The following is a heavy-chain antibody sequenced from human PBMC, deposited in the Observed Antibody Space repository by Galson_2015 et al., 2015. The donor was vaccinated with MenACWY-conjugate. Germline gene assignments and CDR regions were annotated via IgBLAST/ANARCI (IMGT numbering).Heavy chain of an antibody. CDR2: IRDTGSL. D-gene: IGHD7-27*01. V-gene: IGHV4-59*08. J-gene: IGHJ4*02. Sequence: SETLSLTCTVSGASIGSHHWSWSRQPPGKGLEWIAYIRDTGSLKDNPSLKSRVTMSADKSNNQFSLRLISVTAADTAVYYCARLPTWGSSFGYFDYWGQGILVAVSS. CDR3: ARLPTWGSSFGYFDY. CDR1: GASIGSHH.